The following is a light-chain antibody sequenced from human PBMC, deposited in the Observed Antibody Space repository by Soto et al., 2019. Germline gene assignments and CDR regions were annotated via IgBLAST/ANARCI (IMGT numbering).Light chain of an antibody. J-gene: IGKJ4*01. CDR2: GAS. V-gene: IGKV3-20*01. Sequence: EIVLTQSPATLSLSPGERATLSCRASQSVSSYLAWYQQKPGQAPRLLIYGASSRATGIPDRFTGSGSGTDFTLTISRLEPEDFAVYYSQQYGSSPLTFGGGTKVDIK. CDR3: QQYGSSPLT. CDR1: QSVSSY.